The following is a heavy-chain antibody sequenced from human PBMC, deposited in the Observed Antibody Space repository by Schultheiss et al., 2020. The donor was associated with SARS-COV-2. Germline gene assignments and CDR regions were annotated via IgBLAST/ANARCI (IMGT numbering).Heavy chain of an antibody. D-gene: IGHD6-19*01. CDR3: ARRGAVAGPNAFDI. CDR2: IDPSDPYT. J-gene: IGHJ3*02. CDR1: GYSFTSYW. Sequence: KVSCKGSGYSFTSYWISWVRQMPGKGLEWMGMIDPSDPYTKYSPSFQCHVTISADKSISTAYLQWSSLKASDTAMYYCARRGAVAGPNAFDIWGQGTMVTVSS. V-gene: IGHV5-10-1*01.